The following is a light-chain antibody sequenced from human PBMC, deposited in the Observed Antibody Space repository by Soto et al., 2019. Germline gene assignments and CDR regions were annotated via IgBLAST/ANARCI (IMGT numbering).Light chain of an antibody. CDR3: GSYAGNNNFL. CDR2: EVN. CDR1: SSDVGGYTY. J-gene: IGLJ2*01. V-gene: IGLV2-8*01. Sequence: QSALTQPPSASGSPGQSVTISCTGTSSDVGGYTYVSWYQHHPGKAPKLVIYEVNKRPSGFPDRFSGSKSGNTASLTVSGLQAEDEADYHCGSYAGNNNFLFGGGTKLTVL.